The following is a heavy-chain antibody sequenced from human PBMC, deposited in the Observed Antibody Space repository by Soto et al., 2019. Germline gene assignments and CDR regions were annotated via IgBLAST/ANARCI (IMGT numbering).Heavy chain of an antibody. Sequence: GGSLRLCCAASGFTFSSYSMNWVRQARGKGMEWVSYISSSSSTIYYADSVKGRFTISRDNAKNSLYLQMNSLRAEDTAVYYCARGLSSGYIDFWGQGTLVTVSS. J-gene: IGHJ4*02. CDR2: ISSSSSTI. V-gene: IGHV3-48*01. CDR3: ARGLSSGYIDF. D-gene: IGHD3-22*01. CDR1: GFTFSSYS.